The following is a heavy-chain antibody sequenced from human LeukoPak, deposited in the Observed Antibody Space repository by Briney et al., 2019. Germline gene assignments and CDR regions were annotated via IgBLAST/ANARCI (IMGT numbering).Heavy chain of an antibody. CDR3: ARDPCEFRSCYSPYYFDY. D-gene: IGHD2-2*01. CDR2: INPSGGST. Sequence: GASVKVSCKASGYTFTSYYMHWVRQAPGQGLEWMGIINPSGGSTSYAQKFQGRVTMTRDMSTGTVYMELSSLRSEDTAVYYCARDPCEFRSCYSPYYFDYWGQGTLVIVSS. CDR1: GYTFTSYY. V-gene: IGHV1-46*01. J-gene: IGHJ4*02.